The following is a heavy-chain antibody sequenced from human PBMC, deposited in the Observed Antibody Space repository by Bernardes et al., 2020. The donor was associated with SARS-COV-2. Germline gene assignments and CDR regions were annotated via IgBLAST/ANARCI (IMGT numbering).Heavy chain of an antibody. CDR2: IHNRGRT. CDR1: GGSVSSSSYY. V-gene: IGHV4-61*01. CDR3: ARGREYFFDSGSSYHVDCYFDN. D-gene: IGHD3-22*01. Sequence: LSLTCTVTGGSVSSSSYYWSWIRQPPGKGLEWIGYIHNRGRTSFNPSVKRRVTISRDTSKNQFSLTLNSLTAADSAVYYCARGREYFFDSGSSYHVDCYFDNWGQGTLVTVSS. J-gene: IGHJ4*02.